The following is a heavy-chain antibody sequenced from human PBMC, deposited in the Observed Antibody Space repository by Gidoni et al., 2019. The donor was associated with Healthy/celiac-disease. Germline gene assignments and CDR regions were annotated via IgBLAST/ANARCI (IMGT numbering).Heavy chain of an antibody. V-gene: IGHV3-30*18. CDR1: GFTFSSYG. Sequence: QVQLVESGGGVVKPGRSLRLACAAYGFTFSSYGMHWVRQAPGKGLEWVAVISYDGSNKYYADSVKGRFTISRDNSKNTLYLQMNSLRAEDTAVYYCAKEGSSWYFDYWGQGTLVTVSS. D-gene: IGHD6-13*01. CDR3: AKEGSSWYFDY. J-gene: IGHJ4*02. CDR2: ISYDGSNK.